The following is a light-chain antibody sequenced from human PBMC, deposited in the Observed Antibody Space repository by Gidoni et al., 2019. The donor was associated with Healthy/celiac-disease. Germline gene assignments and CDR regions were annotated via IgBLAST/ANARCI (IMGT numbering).Light chain of an antibody. CDR1: QSRLHSNGYNY. J-gene: IGKJ4*01. V-gene: IGKV2-28*01. Sequence: DIVMTQSPLSLPVTPGEPAYISCRSSQSRLHSNGYNYLDWYLQNPGQSPQLLIYLGSNRASGVPDRFSGSGSGTDFTLKISRVEAEDLGVYYCMQALQTPTFXGXTKVEIK. CDR3: MQALQTPT. CDR2: LGS.